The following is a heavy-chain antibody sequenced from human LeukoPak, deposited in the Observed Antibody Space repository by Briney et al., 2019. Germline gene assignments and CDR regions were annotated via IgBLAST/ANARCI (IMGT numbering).Heavy chain of an antibody. D-gene: IGHD6-19*01. CDR2: IGTAGEI. V-gene: IGHV3-13*01. CDR1: GFTFSSYD. J-gene: IGHJ4*02. CDR3: ARVPYSSGWGGHDY. Sequence: PGGSLRLSCAASGFTFSSYDIHWVRQATGKGLEWVSGIGTAGEIYYPGSVKGRFTISRENAKNSLYLQMNSLRAGDTAVYYCARVPYSSGWGGHDYWGQGTLVTVSS.